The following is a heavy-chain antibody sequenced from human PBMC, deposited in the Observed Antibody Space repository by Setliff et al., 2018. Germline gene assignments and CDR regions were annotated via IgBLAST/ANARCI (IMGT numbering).Heavy chain of an antibody. D-gene: IGHD3-22*01. V-gene: IGHV1-46*01. CDR2: INPSSGRT. J-gene: IGHJ3*02. CDR3: AGDVFPYHYEGAFDI. CDR1: GYTFTSHY. Sequence: ASVKVSCKASGYTFTSHYMHWVRQAPGLGLEWMGTINPSSGRTSYAQKFQGRVTMTRDTSTSTVYMDMSSLRSEDTAVCYCAGDVFPYHYEGAFDIWGQGTMVTVSS.